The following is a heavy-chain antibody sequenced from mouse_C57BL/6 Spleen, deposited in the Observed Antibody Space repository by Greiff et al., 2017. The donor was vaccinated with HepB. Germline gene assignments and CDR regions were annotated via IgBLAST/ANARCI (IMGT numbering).Heavy chain of an antibody. CDR3: ASLWLRRRGVDY. CDR2: INPNYGTT. J-gene: IGHJ2*01. CDR1: GYSFTDYN. D-gene: IGHD2-2*01. V-gene: IGHV1-39*01. Sequence: EVKLMESGPELVKPGASVKISCKASGYSFTDYNMNWVKQSNGKSLEWIGVINPNYGTTSYNQKFKGKATLTVDQSSSTAYMQLNSLTSEDSAVYYCASLWLRRRGVDYWGQGTTLTVSS.